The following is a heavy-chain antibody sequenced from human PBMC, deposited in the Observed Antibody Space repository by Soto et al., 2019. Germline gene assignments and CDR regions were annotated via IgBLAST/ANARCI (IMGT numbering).Heavy chain of an antibody. V-gene: IGHV4-59*01. CDR3: VGGLSEWGRIDF. CDR2: MYYSGNT. D-gene: IGHD3-3*01. CDR1: GGSITNYY. J-gene: IGHJ4*02. Sequence: SETLSLTCTVSGGSITNYYWSWIRQPPGKRLEYIGYMYYSGNTYYNPSLKSRVTISGEASKNQFSLKLRSVTAADTAVYYCVGGLSEWGRIDFCGQGTLVTVYS.